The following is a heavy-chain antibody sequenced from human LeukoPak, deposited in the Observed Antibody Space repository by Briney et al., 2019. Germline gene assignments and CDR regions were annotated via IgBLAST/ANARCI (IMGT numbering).Heavy chain of an antibody. CDR3: ARDRWGKYYFDY. J-gene: IGHJ4*02. V-gene: IGHV3-11*01. CDR2: ISSGGTTI. CDR1: GFPFSDFY. Sequence: GGSLRLSCAASGFPFSDFYMSWIRQAPGKGLEWVSYISSGGTTIYYADSVKGRFTISRDNAKNSLYLQMNNLRAEDTAVYYCARDRWGKYYFDYWGQGTLVTVSS. D-gene: IGHD7-27*01.